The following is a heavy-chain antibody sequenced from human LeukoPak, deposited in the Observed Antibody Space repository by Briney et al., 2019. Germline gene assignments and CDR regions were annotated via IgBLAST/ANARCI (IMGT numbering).Heavy chain of an antibody. V-gene: IGHV4-59*08. D-gene: IGHD5-18*01. J-gene: IGHJ6*02. CDR3: AAGREYSYGPSYYYYYGMDV. CDR1: GGSISSYC. Sequence: PSETLSLTCTVSGGSISSYCWSWIRQPPGKGLEWIGYIYYSGSTNYNPSLKSRVTISVDTSKNQFSLKLSSVTAADTAVYYCAAGREYSYGPSYYYYYGMDVWGQGTTVTVSS. CDR2: IYYSGST.